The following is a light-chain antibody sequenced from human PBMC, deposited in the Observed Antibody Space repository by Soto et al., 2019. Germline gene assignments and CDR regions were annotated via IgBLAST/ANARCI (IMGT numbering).Light chain of an antibody. J-gene: IGKJ3*01. CDR2: AAS. V-gene: IGKV1-8*01. Sequence: AIRMTQSPSSLSASTGDRVTITCRASQGISSYLAWYQQKPGKAPKXLIYAASTLQSGVPSRFSGSGSGTDFTLTISCLQSEDFATYYCQQYYSYPPFFGPGTKVDIK. CDR1: QGISSY. CDR3: QQYYSYPPF.